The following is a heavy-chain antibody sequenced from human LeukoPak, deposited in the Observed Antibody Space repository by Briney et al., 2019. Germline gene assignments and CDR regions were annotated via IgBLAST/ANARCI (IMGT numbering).Heavy chain of an antibody. V-gene: IGHV1-18*01. Sequence: AASVKVSCKASGYTFTSYGISWVRQAPGQGLEWMGWISAYNGNTNYAQKLQGRVTMTTDTFTSAAYMELRSLRSDDTAVYYCARPYYDSSAPPYDYWGQGTLVTVSS. CDR1: GYTFTSYG. J-gene: IGHJ4*02. CDR3: ARPYYDSSAPPYDY. D-gene: IGHD3-22*01. CDR2: ISAYNGNT.